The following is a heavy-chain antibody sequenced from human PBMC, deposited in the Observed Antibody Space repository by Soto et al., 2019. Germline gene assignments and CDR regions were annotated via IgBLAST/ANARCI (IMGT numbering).Heavy chain of an antibody. Sequence: ASVKVSCKASGYSFTDYHIHWVRQAPGQGLEWLGRINPKSGGTSTAQRFQGWVTMTTDTSISTASMEPTRLTFDDTAIYYCARGDSTDCSNGVCSFFYNHDMDVWGQGTTVTVSS. V-gene: IGHV1-2*04. CDR1: GYSFTDYH. CDR2: INPKSGGT. CDR3: ARGDSTDCSNGVCSFFYNHDMDV. J-gene: IGHJ6*02. D-gene: IGHD2-8*01.